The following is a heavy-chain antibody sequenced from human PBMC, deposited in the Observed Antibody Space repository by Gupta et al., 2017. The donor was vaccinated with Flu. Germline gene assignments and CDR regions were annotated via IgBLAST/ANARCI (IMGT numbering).Heavy chain of an antibody. Sequence: QEQVVESGGGVVQPGRFLRLSCAASGFSFSNYGMHWVRQAPGKGLEWVAVISYDGSNKYYADSVKGRFTISRDNSKNTLYLQMNSLRTEDTAVYHCAKDWKWNCNNYGMNVWGQGTTVTVSS. CDR3: AKDWKWNCNNYGMNV. CDR2: ISYDGSNK. D-gene: IGHD5-24*01. J-gene: IGHJ6*02. CDR1: GFSFSNYG. V-gene: IGHV3-30*18.